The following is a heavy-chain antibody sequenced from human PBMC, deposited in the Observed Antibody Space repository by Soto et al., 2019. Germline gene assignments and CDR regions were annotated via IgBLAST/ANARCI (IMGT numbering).Heavy chain of an antibody. Sequence: QVQLVQSGAEVKKPGASVKVSCKASGYTFTSYGISWGRQAPGQGLEGMGWISAYNGNTNYAQKLPGRVTMTKDPSTSTADMELRSLRSDDTAVYYCARVSEAGTRGVWFDTWGQGTLVTVSS. D-gene: IGHD6-19*01. V-gene: IGHV1-18*01. CDR2: ISAYNGNT. CDR3: ARVSEAGTRGVWFDT. CDR1: GYTFTSYG. J-gene: IGHJ5*02.